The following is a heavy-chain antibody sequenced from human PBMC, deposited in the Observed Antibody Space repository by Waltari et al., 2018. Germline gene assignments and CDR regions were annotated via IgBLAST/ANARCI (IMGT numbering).Heavy chain of an antibody. J-gene: IGHJ4*02. CDR1: GGSISSSSYY. CDR2: IYYSGST. V-gene: IGHV4-39*01. Sequence: QLQLQESGPGLVKPSATLSLTCTVSGGSISSSSYYWGWIRHPPGKGLEWIGSIYYSGSTYYNPSLKSRVTISVDTSKNQFSLKLSSVTAADTAVYYCARHRGPDFWSGLAPRDYWGQGTLVTVSS. D-gene: IGHD3-3*01. CDR3: ARHRGPDFWSGLAPRDY.